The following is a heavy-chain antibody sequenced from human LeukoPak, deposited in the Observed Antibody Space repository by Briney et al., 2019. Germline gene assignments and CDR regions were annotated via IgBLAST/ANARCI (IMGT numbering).Heavy chain of an antibody. V-gene: IGHV1-69*05. D-gene: IGHD3-10*01. CDR3: ARLVRGSGFDY. Sequence: ASVKVSCKASGGTFSSYAISWVRQAPGQGLEWMGGIIPIFGTANYAQKFQGRVTITTDESTSTAYMELRSLRSDDTAVYYCARLVRGSGFDYWGQGTLVTVSS. CDR1: GGTFSSYA. CDR2: IIPIFGTA. J-gene: IGHJ4*02.